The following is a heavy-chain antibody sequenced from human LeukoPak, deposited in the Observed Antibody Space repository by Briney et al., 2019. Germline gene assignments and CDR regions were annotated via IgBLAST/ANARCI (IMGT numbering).Heavy chain of an antibody. CDR3: AILATAGTLDI. V-gene: IGHV3-74*01. CDR1: GVTFSSYW. Sequence: GGSLRLSCAASGVTFSSYWMHWVRQAPGKGLVWVSRINSDGSSTSYADSVKGRFTISRDNAKNTLYLQMNSLRAEDTAVYYCAILATAGTLDIWGQGTMVTVSS. CDR2: INSDGSST. J-gene: IGHJ3*02. D-gene: IGHD6-13*01.